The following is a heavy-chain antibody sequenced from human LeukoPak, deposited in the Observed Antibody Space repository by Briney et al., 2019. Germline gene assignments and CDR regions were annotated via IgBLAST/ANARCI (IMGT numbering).Heavy chain of an antibody. CDR1: GGSISSYY. CDR3: ARAPFGSGWYENY. Sequence: SETLSLTCTVSGGSISSYYWSWIRQPAGKGLEWIGRIYASGSPNYNPSLKSRVTISVDTSKNQFSLKLSSVTAADTAVYYCARAPFGSGWYENYWGQGTLVTVSS. J-gene: IGHJ4*02. CDR2: IYASGSP. D-gene: IGHD6-19*01. V-gene: IGHV4-4*07.